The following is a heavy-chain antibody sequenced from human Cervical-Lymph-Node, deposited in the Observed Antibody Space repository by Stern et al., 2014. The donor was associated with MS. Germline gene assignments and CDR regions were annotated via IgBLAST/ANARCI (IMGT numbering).Heavy chain of an antibody. CDR1: GFTSSDYW. CDR3: SRAPCVTAVAGNCYYYGMDV. D-gene: IGHD6-19*01. Sequence: EVQLVESGGGLVQPGGSLRLSCAASGFTSSDYWMHWVRQAPGKGLVWVARINGDESMRSYADSVRVRFTISRDDAQNTVYLQLNSLRVEDTAVYYCSRAPCVTAVAGNCYYYGMDVWGQGTTVTVSS. V-gene: IGHV3-74*01. J-gene: IGHJ6*02. CDR2: INGDESMR.